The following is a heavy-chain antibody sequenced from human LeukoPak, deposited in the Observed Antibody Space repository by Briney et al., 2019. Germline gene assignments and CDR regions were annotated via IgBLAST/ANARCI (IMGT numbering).Heavy chain of an antibody. CDR1: GYSFTDYY. CDR3: ARDEELGIKGRNWFDP. V-gene: IGHV1-2*02. D-gene: IGHD2-21*01. Sequence: AAVKVSCKASGYSFTDYYMHWGRHALGQGVEWMGWINATTVGTKYAQNMQRRVTMTRDTSISTAYMELSRLRPDDTAVFYCARDEELGIKGRNWFDPWGQGTLVTVSS. J-gene: IGHJ5*02. CDR2: INATTVGT.